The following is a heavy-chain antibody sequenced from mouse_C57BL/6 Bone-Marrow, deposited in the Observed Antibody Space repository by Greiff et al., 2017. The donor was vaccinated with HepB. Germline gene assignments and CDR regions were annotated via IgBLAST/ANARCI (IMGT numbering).Heavy chain of an antibody. Sequence: VQLQQSGAELARPGASVKLSCKASGYTFTSYGISWVKQRTGQGLEWIGEIYPRSGNTYYNEKFKGKATLTADKSSSTAYMELSSLTSEDSAVYFCARRELRLFAYWGQGTLVTVSA. D-gene: IGHD3-2*02. CDR3: ARRELRLFAY. J-gene: IGHJ3*01. CDR1: GYTFTSYG. CDR2: IYPRSGNT. V-gene: IGHV1-81*01.